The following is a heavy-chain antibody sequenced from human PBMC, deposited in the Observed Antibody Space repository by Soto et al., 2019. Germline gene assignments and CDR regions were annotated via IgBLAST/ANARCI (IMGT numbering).Heavy chain of an antibody. J-gene: IGHJ4*02. CDR2: IKQDGSEK. V-gene: IGHV3-7*01. CDR3: ARDFGSSYYDYIWGSYRPSPFDY. CDR1: GFTFSSYW. D-gene: IGHD3-16*02. Sequence: EVQLVESGGGLVQPGGSLRLSCAASGFTFSSYWMSWVRQAPGKGLEWVANIKQDGSEKYYVDSVKGRFTISRDNAKNPLYLQMNSLRAEDTAVYYCARDFGSSYYDYIWGSYRPSPFDYWGQGTLVTVSS.